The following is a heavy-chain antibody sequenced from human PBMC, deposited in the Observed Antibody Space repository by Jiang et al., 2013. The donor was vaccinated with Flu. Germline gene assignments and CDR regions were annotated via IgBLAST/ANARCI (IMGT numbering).Heavy chain of an antibody. Sequence: GAEVKKSGSSVKVSCKASGNTFSSYAINWVRQAPGQGLEWMGGIIPSFGTAKYAQKFQGRVTIIADKSTSTAYMELSSLRSEDTAVYYCARDRQWELLGDAFDIWGQGTSGHRLF. D-gene: IGHD1-26*01. V-gene: IGHV1-69*06. J-gene: IGHJ3*02. CDR2: IIPSFGTA. CDR1: GNTFSSYA. CDR3: ARDRQWELLGDAFDI.